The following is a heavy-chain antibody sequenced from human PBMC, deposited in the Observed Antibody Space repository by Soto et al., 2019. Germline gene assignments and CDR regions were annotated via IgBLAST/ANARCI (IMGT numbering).Heavy chain of an antibody. V-gene: IGHV1-18*01. CDR1: GYTFTSYG. CDR2: ISAYNGNT. J-gene: IGHJ4*02. D-gene: IGHD3-10*01. CDR3: ARDRYYYGSGSYGIDY. Sequence: VKVSCKASGYTFTSYGISWVRQAPGQGLEWMGWISAYNGNTNYAQKLQGRVTMTTDTSTSTAYMELRSLRSDDTAVYYCARDRYYYGSGSYGIDYWGQGTLVTVSS.